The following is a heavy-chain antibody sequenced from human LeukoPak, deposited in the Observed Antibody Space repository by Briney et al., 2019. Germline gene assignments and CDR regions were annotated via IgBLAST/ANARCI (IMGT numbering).Heavy chain of an antibody. Sequence: GSLRLSCAASGFTFSNYSMNWVRQAPGKGLEWIGEINHSGSTNYNPSLKSRVTISVDTSKNQFSLKLSSVTAADTAVYYCARGYYYDSSGYPGELGNWVDPWGQGTLVTVSS. CDR2: INHSGST. D-gene: IGHD3-22*01. CDR3: ARGYYYDSSGYPGELGNWVDP. V-gene: IGHV4-34*01. CDR1: GFTFSNYS. J-gene: IGHJ5*02.